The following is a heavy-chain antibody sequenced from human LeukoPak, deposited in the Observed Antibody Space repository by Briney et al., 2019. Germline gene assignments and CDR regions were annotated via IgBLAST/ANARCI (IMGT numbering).Heavy chain of an antibody. J-gene: IGHJ4*02. CDR2: IYYSGST. Sequence: PSETLSLTCTVSGGSLSSRNYYWGWIRQPPGKGLEWIGTIYYSGSTYYNPSLKSRVTMSVDTSKNQFSLRLNSVTAADTAMYYCARQPYYYDSSGYRQKSYYFDYWGQGTLVTVSS. CDR3: ARQPYYYDSSGYRQKSYYFDY. CDR1: GGSLSSRNYY. D-gene: IGHD3-22*01. V-gene: IGHV4-39*01.